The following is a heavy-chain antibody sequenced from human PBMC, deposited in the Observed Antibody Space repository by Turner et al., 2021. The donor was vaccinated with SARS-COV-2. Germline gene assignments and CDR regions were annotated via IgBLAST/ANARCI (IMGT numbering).Heavy chain of an antibody. J-gene: IGHJ5*02. CDR1: GYTLTELS. D-gene: IGHD2-2*01. V-gene: IGHV1-24*01. CDR2: FDPEDGET. CDR3: ATGYQLRVNWFDP. Sequence: QVQLVQSGAEVKKPGASVKVACKISGYTLTELSMYWVRQGPGKGLEWKGGFDPEDGETIYAQNFQGRVTMTEDTSTDTAYMELSSLRSEDTAVYFCATGYQLRVNWFDPWGQGTLVTVS.